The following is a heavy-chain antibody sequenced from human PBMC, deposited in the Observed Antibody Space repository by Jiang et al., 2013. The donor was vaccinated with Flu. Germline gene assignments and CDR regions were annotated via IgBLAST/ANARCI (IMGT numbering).Heavy chain of an antibody. D-gene: IGHD1-26*01. J-gene: IGHJ3*02. CDR2: TYYRSKWYN. V-gene: IGHV6-1*01. CDR1: GDSVSSNSAA. Sequence: SQTLSLTCAISGDSVSSNSAAWNWIRQSPSRGLEWLGRTYYRSKWYNDYAVSVKSRITINPDTSKNQFSLQLNSVTPEDTAVYYCARVSGSGSYLGNAFDIWGQGTMVTVSS. CDR3: ARVSGSGSYLGNAFDI.